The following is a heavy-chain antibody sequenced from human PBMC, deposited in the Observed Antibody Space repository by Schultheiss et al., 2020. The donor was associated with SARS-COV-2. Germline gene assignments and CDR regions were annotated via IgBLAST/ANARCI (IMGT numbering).Heavy chain of an antibody. J-gene: IGHJ6*03. CDR1: GFSFSSYW. V-gene: IGHV3-74*01. CDR2: IQSDGSST. Sequence: GGSLRLSCAASGFSFSSYWMHWVRQAPGRGLVWVSRIQSDGSSTTYADSVKGRFTISRDNAKNTLYLQMNSLRAEDTAVYYCATNVVVTAQNYYYYYMDVWGKGTTVTVSS. CDR3: ATNVVVTAQNYYYYYMDV. D-gene: IGHD2-21*02.